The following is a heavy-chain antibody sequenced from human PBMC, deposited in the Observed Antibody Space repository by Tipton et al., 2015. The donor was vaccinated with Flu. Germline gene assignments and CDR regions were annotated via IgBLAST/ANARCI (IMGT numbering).Heavy chain of an antibody. J-gene: IGHJ3*02. D-gene: IGHD4-11*01. V-gene: IGHV4-31*03. CDR2: MYYSGTT. Sequence: TLSLTCNVSGGSINRYYWSWIRQHPGKGLEWIGYMYYSGTTYYNPSLKSRLTISLDTSKNHFSLKLSSVTAADTAVYYCARVGVAYSPRGAFDIWGQGTMVTVSS. CDR3: ARVGVAYSPRGAFDI. CDR1: GGSINRYY.